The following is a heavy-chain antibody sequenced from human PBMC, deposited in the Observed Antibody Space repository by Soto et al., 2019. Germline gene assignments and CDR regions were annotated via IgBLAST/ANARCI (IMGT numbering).Heavy chain of an antibody. D-gene: IGHD2-2*01. CDR3: TRDLMVVVPAANGVRYYYGMDV. J-gene: IGHJ6*02. CDR1: GFTFSDDY. Sequence: QVQLVESGGGLVKPGGSLRLSCAASGFTFSDDYMSWIRQAPGKGLEWVSYISSSGSTIYYADSVKGRFTISRDNAKNSLYLQMNSLRAEDTAVYYCTRDLMVVVPAANGVRYYYGMDVWGQGTTVTVSS. CDR2: ISSSGSTI. V-gene: IGHV3-11*01.